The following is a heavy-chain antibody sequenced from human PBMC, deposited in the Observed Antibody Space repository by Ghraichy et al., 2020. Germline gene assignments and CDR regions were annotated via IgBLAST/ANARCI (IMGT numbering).Heavy chain of an antibody. V-gene: IGHV4-59*01. D-gene: IGHD1-26*01. Sequence: SETLSLTCTVSGGSISSYYWSWIRQPPGKGLEWIGYIYYSGSTNYNPSLKSRVTISVDTSKNQFSLKLSSVTAADTAVYYCARAAGEGATIDYWGQGTLVTVSS. CDR2: IYYSGST. CDR1: GGSISSYY. J-gene: IGHJ4*02. CDR3: ARAAGEGATIDY.